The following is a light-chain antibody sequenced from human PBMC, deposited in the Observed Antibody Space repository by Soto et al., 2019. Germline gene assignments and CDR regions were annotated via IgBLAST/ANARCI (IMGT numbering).Light chain of an antibody. J-gene: IGLJ2*01. V-gene: IGLV2-8*01. CDR1: SSDVGGYNY. CDR3: RSFAGNNNLV. Sequence: QSALTQPPSASGSPGQSVTISCTGTSSDVGGYNYVSWYQQHPGKAPKLMISEVSKRSSGIPDRISGSKSGNTASLTVSGLQAEDEADYYCRSFAGNNNLVFGGGTKLTVL. CDR2: EVS.